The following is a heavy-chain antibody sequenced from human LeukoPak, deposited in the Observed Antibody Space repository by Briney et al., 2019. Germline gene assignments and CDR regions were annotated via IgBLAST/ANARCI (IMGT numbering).Heavy chain of an antibody. CDR3: ARHGPNYYDSSGYYFDY. Sequence: SETLSLTCTVSGGSISSYYWSWIRQPPGKGLEWIGYIYYSGSTNYNPSLKSRVTISVDTSKNQFSLKLSSVTAADTAVYYCARHGPNYYDSSGYYFDYWGQGTLVTVSS. CDR2: IYYSGST. CDR1: GGSISSYY. D-gene: IGHD3-22*01. J-gene: IGHJ4*02. V-gene: IGHV4-59*08.